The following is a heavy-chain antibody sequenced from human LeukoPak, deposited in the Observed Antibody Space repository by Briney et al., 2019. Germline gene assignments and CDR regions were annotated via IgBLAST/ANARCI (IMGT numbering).Heavy chain of an antibody. V-gene: IGHV4-61*02. CDR2: IYTSGSS. Sequence: SETLSLTCIVSGGSISSSSYYWSWIRQPAGKGLEWIGRIYTSGSSNYNPSLKSRVTMSVDTSKNQFSLKLSSVTAADTAVYYCARGPYYDILTGYYPTPPWFDPWGQGTLVTVSS. CDR1: GGSISSSSYY. CDR3: ARGPYYDILTGYYPTPPWFDP. D-gene: IGHD3-9*01. J-gene: IGHJ5*02.